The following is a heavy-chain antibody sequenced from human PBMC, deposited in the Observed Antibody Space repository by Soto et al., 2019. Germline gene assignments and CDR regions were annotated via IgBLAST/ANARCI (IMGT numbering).Heavy chain of an antibody. CDR2: IYYSGST. Sequence: QLQLQESGPGLVKPSETLSLTCTVSGGSISSSSYYWGWIRQPPGKGLEWIGSIYYSGSTYYNPSLKRRVNISVDTSKNQFALKLSSVTAADTAVYYCASPKIAFYNWFDPWGQGTLVTVSS. V-gene: IGHV4-39*01. D-gene: IGHD3-3*02. CDR1: GGSISSSSYY. J-gene: IGHJ5*02. CDR3: ASPKIAFYNWFDP.